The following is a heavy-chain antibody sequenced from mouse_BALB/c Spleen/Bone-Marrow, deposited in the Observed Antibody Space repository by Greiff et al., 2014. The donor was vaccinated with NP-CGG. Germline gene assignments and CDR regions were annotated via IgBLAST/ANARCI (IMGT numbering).Heavy chain of an antibody. J-gene: IGHJ1*01. V-gene: IGHV5-17*02. Sequence: EVQRVESGGGLVQPGGPRKLSCAASGFTFSSFGMHWVRQAPEKGLEWVAYINSGSGTIYYADTVKGRFTISRDNPKNTLFLQMTSLRSEDTAMYYCARFYYGSSYKNWYFDVWGAGTTVTVSS. CDR3: ARFYYGSSYKNWYFDV. D-gene: IGHD1-1*01. CDR1: GFTFSSFG. CDR2: INSGSGTI.